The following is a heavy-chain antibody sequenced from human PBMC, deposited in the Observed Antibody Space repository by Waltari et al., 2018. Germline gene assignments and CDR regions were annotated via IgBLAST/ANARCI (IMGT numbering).Heavy chain of an antibody. V-gene: IGHV3-21*01. J-gene: IGHJ3*02. Sequence: EVQLVESGGGLVKPGGSLRLSCAASGFTFSSYSMNWVRQAPGKGLEWVSSISSSSSYIYYADSVKGRFTISRDNAKNSLYLQMNSLRAEDTAVYYCARDRDYGGNAEEAFDIWGQGTMVTVSS. D-gene: IGHD2-15*01. CDR1: GFTFSSYS. CDR2: ISSSSSYI. CDR3: ARDRDYGGNAEEAFDI.